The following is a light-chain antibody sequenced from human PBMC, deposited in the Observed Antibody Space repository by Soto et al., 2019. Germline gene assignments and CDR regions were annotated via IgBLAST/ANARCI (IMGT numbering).Light chain of an antibody. CDR3: QQYNNWPRT. J-gene: IGKJ1*01. Sequence: DIVMTQSPATLSVSPGERATLSCRASQNVNNNLAWYQQKAGQAPRLLIYGASTRATGIPARFSGSGSGTEFTLTISSLQSEDFAVYYWQQYNNWPRTFGQGTKVEIK. CDR1: QNVNNN. V-gene: IGKV3-15*01. CDR2: GAS.